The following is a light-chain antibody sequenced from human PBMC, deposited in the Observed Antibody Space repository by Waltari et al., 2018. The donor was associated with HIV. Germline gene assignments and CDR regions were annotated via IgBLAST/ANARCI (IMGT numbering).Light chain of an antibody. CDR3: STWDDSLSANV. V-gene: IGLV1-44*01. CDR1: TPNIGSHT. CDR2: DNN. J-gene: IGLJ1*01. Sequence: QSVLTQPPSASATPGQRVTISCSGSTPNIGSHTVHWYQQPPGAAPKLPIFDNNQRPSGVPERFSGSRSGTSATLAISGLQSGDEADYYCSTWDDSLSANVFASGTTVTVL.